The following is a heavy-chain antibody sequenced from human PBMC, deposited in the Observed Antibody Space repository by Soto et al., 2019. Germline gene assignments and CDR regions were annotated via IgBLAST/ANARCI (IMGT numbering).Heavy chain of an antibody. Sequence: QVQLVESGGGLVKPGGSLRLSCAASGFTFSDYYMSWIRQAPGKGLEWVSYISSSGSTIYYADSVKGRFTISRDNAKNSLYLQMNSLRAEDTAVYYCARGIITMVRGVITNPDYYYYYMDVWGKGTTVTVSS. CDR2: ISSSGSTI. CDR3: ARGIITMVRGVITNPDYYYYYMDV. V-gene: IGHV3-11*01. D-gene: IGHD3-10*01. CDR1: GFTFSDYY. J-gene: IGHJ6*03.